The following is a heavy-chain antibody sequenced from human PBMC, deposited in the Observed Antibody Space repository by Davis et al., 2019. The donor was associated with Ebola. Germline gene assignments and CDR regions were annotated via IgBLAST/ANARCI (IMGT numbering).Heavy chain of an antibody. Sequence: PGGSLRLSCAASGLTFSNAWMNWVRQAPGKGLEWVGRIKSKTDGGTTDYAAPVKGRFTISRDDSKNTLYLQMNSLKTEDTAVYYCTTDIFSGGVVVVAASVNDYWGQGTLVTVSS. V-gene: IGHV3-15*07. D-gene: IGHD2-15*01. J-gene: IGHJ4*02. CDR1: GLTFSNAW. CDR3: TTDIFSGGVVVVAASVNDY. CDR2: IKSKTDGGTT.